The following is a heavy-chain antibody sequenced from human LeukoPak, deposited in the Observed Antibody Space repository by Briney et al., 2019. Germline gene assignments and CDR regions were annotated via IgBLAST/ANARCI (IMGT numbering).Heavy chain of an antibody. CDR1: GYSISSGYY. J-gene: IGHJ4*02. Sequence: PSETLSLTCAVSGYSISSGYYWGWIRQPPGKGLEWIGEINHSGSTNYNPSLKGRVTMSVDTSKNQFSLKLSSVTAADTAVYYCARTVRGGTFDYWGQGTLVTVSS. CDR2: INHSGST. V-gene: IGHV4-38-2*01. CDR3: ARTVRGGTFDY. D-gene: IGHD3-10*01.